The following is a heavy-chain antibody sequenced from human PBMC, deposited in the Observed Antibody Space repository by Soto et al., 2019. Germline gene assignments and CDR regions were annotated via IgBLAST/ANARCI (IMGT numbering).Heavy chain of an antibody. D-gene: IGHD6-13*01. Sequence: GGSLRLSCSASGLTFSSYSMNWVRQAPGKGLEWVSSISSSSSYIYYADSVKGRSTISRDNAKNSLYLQMNSLRAEDTAVYYCARDLTPHTSSWYYSGAFDIWGQGTMVTVSS. CDR1: GLTFSSYS. V-gene: IGHV3-21*01. J-gene: IGHJ3*02. CDR2: ISSSSSYI. CDR3: ARDLTPHTSSWYYSGAFDI.